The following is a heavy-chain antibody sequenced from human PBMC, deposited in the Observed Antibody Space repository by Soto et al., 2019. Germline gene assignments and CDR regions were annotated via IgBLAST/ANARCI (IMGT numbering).Heavy chain of an antibody. CDR3: AKARYYDSTGYLYYFDY. D-gene: IGHD3-22*01. CDR2: ITGSGDYT. J-gene: IGHJ4*02. Sequence: EVQLLESGGGLVQPGGSLRLSCAASGFTFSNYAMSWVRQAPGKGLEWVSSITGSGDYTYYADYVKGRFTISRDNSKNTLYLQMNSLRAEDTAVYYCAKARYYDSTGYLYYFDYWGQGTLVTVSS. V-gene: IGHV3-23*01. CDR1: GFTFSNYA.